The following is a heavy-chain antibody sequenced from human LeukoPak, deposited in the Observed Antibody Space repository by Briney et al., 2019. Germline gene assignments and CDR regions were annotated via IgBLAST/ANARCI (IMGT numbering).Heavy chain of an antibody. V-gene: IGHV1-46*01. J-gene: IGHJ4*02. D-gene: IGHD1-26*01. CDR3: AREGIVGTFDY. CDR1: GYTFTSYY. CDR2: INPSGGST. Sequence: GASVKVSCKASGYTFTSYYMHWVRQAPGQGLEWMGIINPSGGSTSYAQKFQGRVTMTTDTSTSTAYMELRSLRSDDTAVYYCAREGIVGTFDYWGQGTLVTVSS.